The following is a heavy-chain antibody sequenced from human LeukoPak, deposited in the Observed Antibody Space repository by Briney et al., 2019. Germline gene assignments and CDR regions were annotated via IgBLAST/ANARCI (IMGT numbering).Heavy chain of an antibody. J-gene: IGHJ3*02. CDR3: ARSPESGGNVFDI. D-gene: IGHD3-16*01. Sequence: GGPLRLSCAASGFTFSDHYMDWVRQAPGKGLEWVGRTRNKANYYTTEYAASVKGRFTISRDDSKNSLYLQMNSLKTEDTAVYYCARSPESGGNVFDIWGQGTMVTVSS. V-gene: IGHV3-72*01. CDR1: GFTFSDHY. CDR2: TRNKANYYTT.